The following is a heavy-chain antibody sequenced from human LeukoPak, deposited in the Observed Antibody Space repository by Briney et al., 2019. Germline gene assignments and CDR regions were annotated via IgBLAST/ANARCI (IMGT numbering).Heavy chain of an antibody. J-gene: IGHJ3*02. D-gene: IGHD4-17*01. V-gene: IGHV1-2*02. CDR3: ARTAVTTLSAFDI. CDR1: GYTFTGYY. CDR2: INPNSGGT. Sequence: ASVTVSCKASGYTFTGYYMHWVRQAPGQGLEWMGWINPNSGGTNYAQKFQGRVTMTRDTSISTAYMELSRLRSDDTAVYYCARTAVTTLSAFDIWGQGTMVTVSS.